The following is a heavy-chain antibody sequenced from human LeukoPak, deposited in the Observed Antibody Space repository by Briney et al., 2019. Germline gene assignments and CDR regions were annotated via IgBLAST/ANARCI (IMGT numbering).Heavy chain of an antibody. V-gene: IGHV4-34*01. CDR2: INHSGST. CDR3: AGGYSQLRFDY. Sequence: PSETLSLTCAVYGGSFSGYYWSWIRQPPGKGLEWIGEINHSGSTNYNPSLKSRVTISVDRSKNQFSLKLSSVTAADTAVYYCAGGYSQLRFDYWGQGTLVTVSS. J-gene: IGHJ4*02. CDR1: GGSFSGYY. D-gene: IGHD1-1*01.